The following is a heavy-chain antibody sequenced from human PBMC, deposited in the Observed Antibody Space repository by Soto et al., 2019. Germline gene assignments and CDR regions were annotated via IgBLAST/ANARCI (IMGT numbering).Heavy chain of an antibody. J-gene: IGHJ4*02. CDR3: AKDRGGNYGGNTRGYFDY. CDR2: ISGSGGST. V-gene: IGHV3-23*01. Sequence: GGSLRLSCAASGFTFSSYAMSWVRQAPGKGLEWVSAISGSGGSTYYADSVKGRFTISRDNSKNTLYLQMNSLRAEDTAVYYCAKDRGGNYGGNTRGYFDYWGQGTLVTVSS. CDR1: GFTFSSYA. D-gene: IGHD2-21*01.